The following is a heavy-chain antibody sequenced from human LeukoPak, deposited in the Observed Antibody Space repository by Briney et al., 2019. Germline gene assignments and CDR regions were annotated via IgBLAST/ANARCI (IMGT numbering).Heavy chain of an antibody. CDR3: ARDGGSYYLDY. Sequence: SETLSLTCTVSGGSISSYYWSWIRQPPGKGLEWIGEINYNGENTNYNPSLKSRVTMSVDTSKNQFSLKLSSVTAADTAVYYCARDGGSYYLDYWGQGTLVTVSS. CDR2: INYNGENT. D-gene: IGHD1-26*01. CDR1: GGSISSYY. J-gene: IGHJ4*02. V-gene: IGHV4-59*12.